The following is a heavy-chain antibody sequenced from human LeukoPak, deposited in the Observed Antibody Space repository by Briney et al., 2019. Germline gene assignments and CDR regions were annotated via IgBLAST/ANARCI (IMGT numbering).Heavy chain of an antibody. Sequence: GGSLRLSCAASGFTFSSYGMHWVRQAPGKGLEWVAVISYDGSHKYYADSVKGRLIISRDNSKNTLYLQMNSLRAEGTAVYYCAKDASDSSGWYYFDYWGQGTLVTVSS. CDR3: AKDASDSSGWYYFDY. CDR2: ISYDGSHK. V-gene: IGHV3-30*18. J-gene: IGHJ4*02. CDR1: GFTFSSYG. D-gene: IGHD6-19*01.